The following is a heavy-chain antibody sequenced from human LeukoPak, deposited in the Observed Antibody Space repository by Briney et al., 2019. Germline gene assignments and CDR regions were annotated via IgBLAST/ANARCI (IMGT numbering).Heavy chain of an antibody. D-gene: IGHD3-22*01. CDR2: INQDGTEK. V-gene: IGHV3-7*03. CDR1: GFTFTTYW. Sequence: GESLRLSCAASGFTFTTYWMTWVRQAPGKGLEWVANINQDGTEKYYVDSVKGRFTVSRDNSRKIMYLQMNRLGAEDTAVYYCAKSYNYDTSGPKFFQHWGQGTLVTVSS. CDR3: AKSYNYDTSGPKFFQH. J-gene: IGHJ1*01.